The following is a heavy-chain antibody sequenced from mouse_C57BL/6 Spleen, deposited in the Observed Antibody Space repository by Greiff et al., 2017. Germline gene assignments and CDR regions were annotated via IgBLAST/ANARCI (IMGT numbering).Heavy chain of an antibody. J-gene: IGHJ1*03. CDR2: IHPNSGST. V-gene: IGHV1-64*01. D-gene: IGHD1-1*01. CDR3: ARDYYGSSYWYFDV. CDR1: GYTFTSYW. Sequence: QVQLKQSGAELVKPGASVKLSCKASGYTFTSYWMHWVKQRPGQGLEWIGMIHPNSGSTKYNEKFKSKATLTVDQSSSTAYMQLSSLTSEDSAVYYCARDYYGSSYWYFDVWGTGTTVTVSS.